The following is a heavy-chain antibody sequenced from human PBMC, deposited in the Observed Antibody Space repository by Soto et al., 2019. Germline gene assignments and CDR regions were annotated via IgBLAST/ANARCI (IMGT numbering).Heavy chain of an antibody. CDR1: SGSISSSNW. Sequence: QVQLQESGPGLVKPSGTLSLTCAVSSGSISSSNWWSWVRQPPGKGLEWIGEIYHSGSTNYNPSLKSRVTISVDKSKNQFSLKLSSVTAAYTAVYYCARGIVVPAAMGSNWFDPWGQGTLVTVSS. CDR2: IYHSGST. CDR3: ARGIVVPAAMGSNWFDP. V-gene: IGHV4-4*02. D-gene: IGHD2-2*01. J-gene: IGHJ5*02.